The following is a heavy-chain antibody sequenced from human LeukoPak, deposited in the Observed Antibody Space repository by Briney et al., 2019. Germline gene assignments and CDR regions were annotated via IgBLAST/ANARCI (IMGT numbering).Heavy chain of an antibody. Sequence: ASVKVSCKASGGTFSSYAISWVRQAPGQGLEWMGGIIPIFGTANYAQTFQGRVTSTADESTSTGYMELSSLRSEDTAVYYCARAGDIVVVPAAMGWFDHWGQGTLVTVSS. V-gene: IGHV1-69*13. CDR2: IIPIFGTA. D-gene: IGHD2-2*01. CDR3: ARAGDIVVVPAAMGWFDH. J-gene: IGHJ5*02. CDR1: GGTFSSYA.